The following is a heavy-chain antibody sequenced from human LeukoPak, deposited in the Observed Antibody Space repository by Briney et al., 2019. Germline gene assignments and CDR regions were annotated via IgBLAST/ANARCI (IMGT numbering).Heavy chain of an antibody. CDR1: GGSISSYY. CDR3: ARQSLQGSGYLPFDY. CDR2: ISYSGST. J-gene: IGHJ4*02. D-gene: IGHD3-22*01. V-gene: IGHV4-59*08. Sequence: SETLSLTCTVSGGSISSYYWSWIRQPPGKGLEWIGYISYSGSTNYNPSLKSRVTISVDTSKNQFSLKLSSVSAADTAVYYCARQSLQGSGYLPFDYWGQGTLVTVSS.